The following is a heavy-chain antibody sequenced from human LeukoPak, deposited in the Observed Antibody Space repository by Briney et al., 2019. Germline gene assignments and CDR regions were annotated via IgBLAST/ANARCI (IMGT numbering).Heavy chain of an antibody. J-gene: IGHJ5*02. CDR1: GGTFSSYA. V-gene: IGHV1-69*13. CDR3: ARERSRDNWFDP. D-gene: IGHD2-2*01. Sequence: SVKVSCKASGGTFSSYAISRVRQAPGQGLEWMGGIIPIFGTANYAQKFQGRVTITADESTSTAYMELSSLRSEDTAVYYCARERSRDNWFDPWGQGTLVTVSS. CDR2: IIPIFGTA.